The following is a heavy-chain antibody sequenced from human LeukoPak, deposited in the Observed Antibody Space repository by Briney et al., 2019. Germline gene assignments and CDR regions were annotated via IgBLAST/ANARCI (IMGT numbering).Heavy chain of an antibody. D-gene: IGHD6-13*01. CDR2: ISWNSGSI. V-gene: IGHV3-9*01. CDR3: AKDEIAAAGTLDDAFDI. J-gene: IGHJ3*02. Sequence: SGRSLRLSCAASGFTFDDYAIHWVRQAPGKGLEWVSGISWNSGSIGYADSVKGRFTISRDNAKNSLYLQMNSLRAEDTALYYCAKDEIAAAGTLDDAFDIWGQGTMVTVSS. CDR1: GFTFDDYA.